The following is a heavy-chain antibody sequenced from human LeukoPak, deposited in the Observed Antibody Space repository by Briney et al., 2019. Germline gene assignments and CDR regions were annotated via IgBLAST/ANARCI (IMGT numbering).Heavy chain of an antibody. Sequence: GGSLRLSCAASGFTFSSYAMSWVRQAPGKGLEWVAAISGSGGSTYYADSVKGRFTISRDNSKNTLYLQMNSLRAEDTAVYYCARDRMVRGVTLFDYWGQGTLVTVSS. J-gene: IGHJ4*02. CDR3: ARDRMVRGVTLFDY. CDR2: ISGSGGST. V-gene: IGHV3-23*01. D-gene: IGHD3-10*01. CDR1: GFTFSSYA.